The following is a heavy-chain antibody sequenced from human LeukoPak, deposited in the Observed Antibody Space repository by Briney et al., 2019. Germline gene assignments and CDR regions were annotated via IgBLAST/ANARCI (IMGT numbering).Heavy chain of an antibody. J-gene: IGHJ4*02. D-gene: IGHD1-26*01. CDR2: VSQDGSNR. Sequence: GGSLRLSCAASGFTFSSSGMHWVRQAPGKGLEWVSTVSQDGSNRYYGDSVKGRFFSSRDNSRNTVYLQMNSLRAEDTAVYFCAKDTPSPNSGFYHYWGQETPVTVSS. V-gene: IGHV3-30*18. CDR1: GFTFSSSG. CDR3: AKDTPSPNSGFYHY.